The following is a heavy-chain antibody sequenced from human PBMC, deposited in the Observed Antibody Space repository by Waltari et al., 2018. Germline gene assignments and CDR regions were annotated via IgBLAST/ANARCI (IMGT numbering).Heavy chain of an antibody. V-gene: IGHV3-15*01. CDR1: GFTFATAR. D-gene: IGHD3-10*01. J-gene: IGHJ6*04. CDR3: ATDYGDFLGV. CDR2: NKSEGDGGTR. Sequence: EVQVVESGGGLVQPGGSLSLSCVVSGFTFATARMSWVRQAPGKGLEWVGRNKSEGDGGTRDYSAPLKGRISLSRDDSKNTVYLQMNTLKPEDTAVYFCATDYGDFLGVWGTGTTVTVFS.